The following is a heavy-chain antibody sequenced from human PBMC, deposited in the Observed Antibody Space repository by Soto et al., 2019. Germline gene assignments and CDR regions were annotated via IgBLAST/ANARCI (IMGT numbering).Heavy chain of an antibody. Sequence: SETLSLTCTVSGGSISSGDYYWSWIRQPPGKGLEWIGYIYYSGSTYYNPSLKSRVTISVDTSKNQFSLKLSSVTAAGTAVYYCARERDGYNLVNDYWGQGTLVTVSS. J-gene: IGHJ4*02. CDR2: IYYSGST. CDR1: GGSISSGDYY. V-gene: IGHV4-30-4*01. D-gene: IGHD5-12*01. CDR3: ARERDGYNLVNDY.